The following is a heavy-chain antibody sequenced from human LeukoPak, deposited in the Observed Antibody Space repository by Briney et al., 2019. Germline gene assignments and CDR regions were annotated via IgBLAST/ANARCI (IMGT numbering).Heavy chain of an antibody. CDR2: ISAYNGHT. CDR3: ARDRTHRRNYDNSGYQIVPAF. J-gene: IGHJ4*02. Sequence: GASVRLSCTASGYIFTSYGISWVRQAPGQGLEWMGWISAYNGHTRYVQTLQDRVTITTDTSTSTAYMDLRSLRSDDTAVYYCARDRTHRRNYDNSGYQIVPAFWGRGTLVTVSS. CDR1: GYIFTSYG. D-gene: IGHD3-22*01. V-gene: IGHV1-18*01.